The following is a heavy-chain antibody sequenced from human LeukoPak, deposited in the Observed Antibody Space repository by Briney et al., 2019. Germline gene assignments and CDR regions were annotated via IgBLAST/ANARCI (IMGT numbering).Heavy chain of an antibody. CDR1: GLSFSSFA. CDR3: AKASWVSSTDAVR. Sequence: PGGSLRLSCAASGLSFSSFAMSWVRQGPARGLECVSSIRGKGETFYAESVKGRFTLSSDSSRNTVYFQLNNLAVEDRATYSCAKASWVSSTDAVRWGQGTLVTVSS. D-gene: IGHD2-2*01. V-gene: IGHV3-23*01. J-gene: IGHJ4*02. CDR2: IRGKGET.